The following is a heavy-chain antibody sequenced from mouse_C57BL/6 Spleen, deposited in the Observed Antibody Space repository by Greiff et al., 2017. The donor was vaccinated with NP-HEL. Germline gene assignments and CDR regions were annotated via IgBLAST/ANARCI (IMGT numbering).Heavy chain of an antibody. CDR3: ARNYGSSYGFAY. CDR1: GFSLTSYG. CDR2: IWSGGST. D-gene: IGHD1-1*01. Sequence: VQLQQSGPGLVQPSQSLSITCTVSGFSLTSYGVHWVRQSPGKGLEWLGAIWSGGSTDYNAAFISRLSISKDNSKSQVFFKRNSLQADDTAIYYCARNYGSSYGFAYWGQGTLVTVSA. V-gene: IGHV2-2*01. J-gene: IGHJ3*01.